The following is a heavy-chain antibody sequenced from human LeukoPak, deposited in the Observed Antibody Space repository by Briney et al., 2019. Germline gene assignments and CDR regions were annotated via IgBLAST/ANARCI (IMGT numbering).Heavy chain of an antibody. D-gene: IGHD3-16*02. V-gene: IGHV4-34*01. CDR3: ARGFPPYDYVWGSYRLYYFDY. Sequence: GSLRLSCAVYGGSLSGYYWSWIRQPPGKGLEWIGEINHSGSTNYNPSLKSRVTISVDTSKNQFSLKLSSVTAADTAVYYCARGFPPYDYVWGSYRLYYFDYWGQGTLVTVSS. CDR1: GGSLSGYY. CDR2: INHSGST. J-gene: IGHJ4*02.